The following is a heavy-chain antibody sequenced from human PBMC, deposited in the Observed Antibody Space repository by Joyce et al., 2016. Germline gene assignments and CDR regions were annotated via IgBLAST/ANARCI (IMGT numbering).Heavy chain of an antibody. CDR1: GASFTLSPYW. CDR3: ARGTDYVWVSP. J-gene: IGHJ4*02. CDR2: IHYTGAT. Sequence: QVQLQQWGAGLLKPSETLSLTCGVYGASFTLSPYWFSWIRQSPEKGLGWIGEIHYTGATNDNPSFKSRGTRSVDTSKSQFFLKVTSMTAADTAVYYCARGTDYVWVSPWGQGTLVTVSS. V-gene: IGHV4-34*02. D-gene: IGHD3-16*01.